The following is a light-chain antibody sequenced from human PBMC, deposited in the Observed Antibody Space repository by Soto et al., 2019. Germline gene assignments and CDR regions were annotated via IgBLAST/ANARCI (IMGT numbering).Light chain of an antibody. V-gene: IGKV1-5*03. CDR2: KAS. CDR3: QQYNSYSPWT. Sequence: DIQMTQSPSTLSASVGGRVTITCRASQSISSWLAWYQQKPGKAPKLLIYKASSLESGVPSRFSGSGSGTEFTLTISSLQPDDFATYYCQQYNSYSPWTFXQGTKADIK. J-gene: IGKJ1*01. CDR1: QSISSW.